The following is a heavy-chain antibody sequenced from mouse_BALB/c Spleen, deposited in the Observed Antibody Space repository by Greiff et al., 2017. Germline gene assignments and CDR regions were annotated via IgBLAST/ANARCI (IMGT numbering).Heavy chain of an antibody. CDR3: ACNYVDFFDY. CDR1: GFNIKDTY. D-gene: IGHD2-1*01. CDR2: IDPANGNT. V-gene: IGHV14-3*02. Sequence: VQLQQSGAELVKPGASVKLSCTASGFNIKDTYMHWVKQRPDQGLEWIGRIDPANGNTKYDPKFQGKATITADTSSNTAYLQLSSLTSEDTAVYYCACNYVDFFDYWGQGTTRTVSS. J-gene: IGHJ2*01.